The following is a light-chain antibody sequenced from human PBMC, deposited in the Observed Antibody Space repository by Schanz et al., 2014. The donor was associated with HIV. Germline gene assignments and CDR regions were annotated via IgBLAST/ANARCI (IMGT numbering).Light chain of an antibody. V-gene: IGKV1-9*01. CDR2: AAS. CDR3: QQYNSYTLT. Sequence: DIQMTQSPSSLSASVGDRVTITCRASQSISSYLNWYQQKPAKAPKLLIYAASTLHSGVPSRFSGSGSGTEFTLTISSLQPEDFATYYCQQYNSYTLTFGQGTKVEIK. CDR1: QSISSY. J-gene: IGKJ1*01.